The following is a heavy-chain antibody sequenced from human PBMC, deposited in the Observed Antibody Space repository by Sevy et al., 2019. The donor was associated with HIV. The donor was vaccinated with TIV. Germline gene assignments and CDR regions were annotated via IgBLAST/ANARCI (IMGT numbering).Heavy chain of an antibody. CDR1: GFTFSNYN. V-gene: IGHV3-21*01. Sequence: GGSLRLSCAASGFTFSNYNMNWVRQAPGKGLEWVSSITSSSDYIYDADSVKGRFTISRDNAKNSLYLQMNSLRAEDTAVYYCARDRRTLNYYASSGYSYYFDYWGQGTLVTVSS. CDR3: ARDRRTLNYYASSGYSYYFDY. D-gene: IGHD3-22*01. J-gene: IGHJ4*02. CDR2: ITSSSDYI.